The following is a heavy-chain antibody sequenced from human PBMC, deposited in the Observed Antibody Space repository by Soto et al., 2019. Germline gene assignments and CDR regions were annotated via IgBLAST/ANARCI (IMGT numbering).Heavy chain of an antibody. CDR3: VRGYGRNFDF. D-gene: IGHD3-10*01. CDR1: GGSFSGYY. Sequence: SETLSLTCAVYGGSFSGYYWNWIRQPPGKGLEWIGEINHSGSTNYNPSLKSRVTISVDTSKNQFSLKLSSVTAADTAVYYCVRGYGRNFDFWGQGTLVTVSS. V-gene: IGHV4-34*01. CDR2: INHSGST. J-gene: IGHJ4*02.